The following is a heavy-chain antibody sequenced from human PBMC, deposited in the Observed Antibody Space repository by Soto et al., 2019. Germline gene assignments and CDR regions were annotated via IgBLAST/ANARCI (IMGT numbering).Heavy chain of an antibody. CDR2: ISYDGSNK. CDR3: AKDSTIFGVAYAHV. CDR1: GFTFSSYG. J-gene: IGHJ6*04. V-gene: IGHV3-30*18. D-gene: IGHD3-3*01. Sequence: PGGSLRLSCAASGFTFSSYGMHWVRQAPGKGLEWVAVISYDGSNKYYADSVKGRFTISRDNSKNTLYLQMNSLRAEDTAVYYCAKDSTIFGVAYAHVWGKGTTVTVSS.